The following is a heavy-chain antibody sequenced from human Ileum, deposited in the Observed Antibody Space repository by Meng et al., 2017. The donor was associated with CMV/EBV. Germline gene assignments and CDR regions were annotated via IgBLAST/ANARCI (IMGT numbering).Heavy chain of an antibody. D-gene: IGHD4-17*01. CDR3: ARARDYGPIDY. J-gene: IGHJ4*02. Sequence: QVQLVQSGVEVKKPGASVKVSWKASGYTFTSYYMHWVRQAPGQGLEWMGVFNPSGGYTNYAQDFKGRVTMTRDTSTTTVSMDLSSLRSEDMAVYYCARARDYGPIDYWGQGTLVTVSS. CDR2: FNPSGGYT. CDR1: GYTFTSYY. V-gene: IGHV1-46*01.